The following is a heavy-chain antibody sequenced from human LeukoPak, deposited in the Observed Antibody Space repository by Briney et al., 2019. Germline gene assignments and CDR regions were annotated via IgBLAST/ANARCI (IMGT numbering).Heavy chain of an antibody. D-gene: IGHD3-10*01. CDR1: GFTFSSYG. Sequence: GGSLRLSCAASGFTFSSYGMHWVRQAPGKGLEWVAVISYDGSNKYYADSVKGRFTISRDNSKNTLYLQMNSLRAEDTAVYYCAKDRGYRGVRFPHYMDVWGKGTTVTISS. V-gene: IGHV3-30*18. J-gene: IGHJ6*03. CDR2: ISYDGSNK. CDR3: AKDRGYRGVRFPHYMDV.